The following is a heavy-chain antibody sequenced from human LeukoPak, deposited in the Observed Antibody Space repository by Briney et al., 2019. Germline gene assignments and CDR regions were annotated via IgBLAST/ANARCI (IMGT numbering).Heavy chain of an antibody. CDR1: GGSISSSNW. V-gene: IGHV4-4*02. CDR3: ARDLRAAAGTSQYFQH. D-gene: IGHD6-13*01. J-gene: IGHJ1*01. CDR2: IYHSGST. Sequence: SGTLSLTCAVSGGSISSSNWWSWVRQPPGKGLEWIGEIYHSGSTNYNPSLKSRVTISVDKSKNQFSLKLSSVTAADTAVYYCARDLRAAAGTSQYFQHWGQGTLVTVSS.